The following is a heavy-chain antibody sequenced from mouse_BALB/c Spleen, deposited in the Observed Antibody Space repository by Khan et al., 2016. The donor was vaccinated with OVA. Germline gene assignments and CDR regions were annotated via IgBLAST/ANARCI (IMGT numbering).Heavy chain of an antibody. J-gene: IGHJ3*01. CDR1: GYSITSGYF. D-gene: IGHD3-1*01. CDR2: IRYDGNS. V-gene: IGHV3-6*02. Sequence: EVQLQESGPGLVKPSQSLSLTCSVTGYSITSGYFWNWIRQFPGNKLEWMGYIRYDGNSNYNPSLKNRISITRDTSKNQFFLKLNSVTPEDTATYYCARGGSSGPAWFAYWGQGILVTVSA. CDR3: ARGGSSGPAWFAY.